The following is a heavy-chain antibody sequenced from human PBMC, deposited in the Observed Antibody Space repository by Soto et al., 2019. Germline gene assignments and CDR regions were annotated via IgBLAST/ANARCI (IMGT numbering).Heavy chain of an antibody. V-gene: IGHV1-8*01. Sequence: ASVKVSCKVSGYTFTSYGINWVRQATGQGLEWMGWMNPNSGNTGYAQKFQGRVTMTRNTSISTAYMELSSLRSEDTAVYYCARELSDRGYYYYYGMDVWGQGTTVTVSS. CDR1: GYTFTSYG. CDR3: ARELSDRGYYYYYGMDV. J-gene: IGHJ6*02. D-gene: IGHD3-10*01. CDR2: MNPNSGNT.